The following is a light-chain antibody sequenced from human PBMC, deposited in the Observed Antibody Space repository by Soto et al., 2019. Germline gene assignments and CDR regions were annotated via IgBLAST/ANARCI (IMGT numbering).Light chain of an antibody. V-gene: IGLV3-21*02. CDR3: RVWHSSSDHLVV. Sequence: SYELTQPPSVSVAPGQTARITCVGYNIETKSVHWYQQKPGQAPVVVVYDDTNRPSGIPEGFSGSNSGNTATLTISWVEAADEAAYYCRVWHSSSDHLVVFGGGTKLTVL. CDR2: DDT. CDR1: NIETKS. J-gene: IGLJ2*01.